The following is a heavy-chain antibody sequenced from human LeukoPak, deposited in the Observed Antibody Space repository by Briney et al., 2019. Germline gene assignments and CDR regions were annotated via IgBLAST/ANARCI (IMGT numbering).Heavy chain of an antibody. CDR1: GGSISSYQ. CDR3: ARWDAVVAFDI. D-gene: IGHD4-23*01. Sequence: PSETLSLTCNVSGGSISSYQWNWIRQRAGKGLEWIGLIYTSGSTNYNASLRSRVTISVDKSKNQLSLNLSSVTAADTAVYYCARWDAVVAFDIWGQGTMVTVSS. CDR2: IYTSGST. J-gene: IGHJ3*02. V-gene: IGHV4-4*07.